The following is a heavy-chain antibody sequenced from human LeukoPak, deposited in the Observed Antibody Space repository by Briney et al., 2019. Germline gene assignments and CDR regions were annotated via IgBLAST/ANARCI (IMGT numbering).Heavy chain of an antibody. J-gene: IGHJ4*02. CDR3: ARLNFLRRYFDY. V-gene: IGHV4-34*01. CDR2: INHSGST. D-gene: IGHD3-3*01. Sequence: SETLSLTCTVSGGSISNYYWSWIRQPPGKGLEWIGEINHSGSTNYNPSLKSRVTISVDTSKNQFSLKLSSVTAADTAVYYCARLNFLRRYFDYWGQGTLVTVSS. CDR1: GGSISNYY.